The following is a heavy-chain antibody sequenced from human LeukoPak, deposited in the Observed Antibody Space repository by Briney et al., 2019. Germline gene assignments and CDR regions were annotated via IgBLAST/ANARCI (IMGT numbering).Heavy chain of an antibody. Sequence: GSLRLSFGASGFTFSSYCMHWVRQGPGKGLGGVAFIRYDGSTKNYADSVKGRFTISRNNSKNTLYLQMNSLRGEDTAVYYCAKVYEYGDNDWFDSWGQGTLVTVSS. CDR3: AKVYEYGDNDWFDS. D-gene: IGHD4-17*01. CDR1: GFTFSSYC. J-gene: IGHJ5*01. V-gene: IGHV3-30*02. CDR2: IRYDGSTK.